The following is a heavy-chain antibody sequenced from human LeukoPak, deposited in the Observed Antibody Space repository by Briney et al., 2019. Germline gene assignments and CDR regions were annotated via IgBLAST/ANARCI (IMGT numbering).Heavy chain of an antibody. CDR3: ARVAAAGINAFDI. D-gene: IGHD6-13*01. Sequence: SETLSLTCTVSGGSISSYYWSWIRQPPGKGLEWIGYIYYSGSTNYNPSPKSRVTISVDTSKNQSSLKLSSVTAADTAVYYCARVAAAGINAFDIWGQGTMVTVSS. CDR2: IYYSGST. CDR1: GGSISSYY. V-gene: IGHV4-59*01. J-gene: IGHJ3*02.